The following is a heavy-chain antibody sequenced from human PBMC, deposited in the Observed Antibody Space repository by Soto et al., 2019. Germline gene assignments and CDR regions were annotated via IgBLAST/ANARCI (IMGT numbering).Heavy chain of an antibody. D-gene: IGHD1-26*01. CDR1: GFIFSSYA. Sequence: GGSLRLSCAASGFIFSSYAMSWVRQAPGKGLVWVSRIKSDGSSTSYADSVKGRFSISRDSSKNTVYLQMDSLRVEDTAVYYCASDNIVGAYFFDDWGQGALVTVSS. CDR2: IKSDGSST. V-gene: IGHV3-74*01. CDR3: ASDNIVGAYFFDD. J-gene: IGHJ4*02.